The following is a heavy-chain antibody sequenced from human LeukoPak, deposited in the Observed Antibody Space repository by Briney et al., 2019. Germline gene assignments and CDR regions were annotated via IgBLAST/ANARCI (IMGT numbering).Heavy chain of an antibody. CDR3: ARVSTNYDFWSAAFDI. CDR1: GYTFTSYY. D-gene: IGHD3-3*01. Sequence: ASVKVSCKASGYTFTSYYMHWVRQAPGQGLEWMGIINPSGGSTSYAQKFQGRVTMTRDTSTSTVYMELSSLRSEDTAVYYCARVSTNYDFWSAAFDIWGQGTMVTVSS. CDR2: INPSGGST. V-gene: IGHV1-46*01. J-gene: IGHJ3*02.